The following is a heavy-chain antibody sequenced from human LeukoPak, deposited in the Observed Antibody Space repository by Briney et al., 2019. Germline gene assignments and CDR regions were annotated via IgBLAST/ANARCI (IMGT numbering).Heavy chain of an antibody. CDR1: GGSISSYY. CDR3: ARDLGGSSYGDFDY. D-gene: IGHD1-26*01. CDR2: IYYSGST. Sequence: SETLSLTCTVSGGSISSYYWSWIRQPPGKGLEWIGYIYYSGSTNYNPSLKSRVTISVDTSKNQFSLKLSSVTAADTAVYYCARDLGGSSYGDFDYWGQGTLVTVSS. J-gene: IGHJ4*02. V-gene: IGHV4-59*01.